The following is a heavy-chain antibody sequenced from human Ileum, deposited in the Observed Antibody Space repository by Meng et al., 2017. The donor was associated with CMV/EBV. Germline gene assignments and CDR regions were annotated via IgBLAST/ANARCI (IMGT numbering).Heavy chain of an antibody. CDR1: GNIFTGYY. V-gene: IGHV1-2*02. CDR2: INLNSGVI. D-gene: IGHD7-27*01. CDR3: ARENWVYDY. J-gene: IGHJ4*02. Sequence: QLQLGQSWTELKKPGASVKVSCKASGNIFTGYYMHWVRQAPGQGLEWVGCINLNSGVIDFAQKFQGRITLTRDTSITTAYMELTRLIYDDTAVYYCARENWVYDYWGQGTLVTVSS.